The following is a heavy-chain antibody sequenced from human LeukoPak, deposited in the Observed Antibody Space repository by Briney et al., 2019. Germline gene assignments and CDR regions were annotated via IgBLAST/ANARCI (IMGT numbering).Heavy chain of an antibody. CDR3: ARDPSSGGI. CDR1: GYTFTNYA. Sequence: GASVKVSCKASGYTFTNYAMNWVRQAPGQGLEWMGWINTNTGNPTYAPGFTGRFVISLDTSVSTAYLQISSLKAEDTAVYYCARDPSSGGIWGPGTMVTVSS. D-gene: IGHD3-10*01. CDR2: INTNTGNP. J-gene: IGHJ3*02. V-gene: IGHV7-4-1*02.